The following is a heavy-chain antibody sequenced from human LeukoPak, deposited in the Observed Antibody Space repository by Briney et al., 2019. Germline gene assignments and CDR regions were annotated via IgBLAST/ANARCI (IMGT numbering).Heavy chain of an antibody. V-gene: IGHV3-30-3*01. CDR2: ISYDGSNK. J-gene: IGHJ4*02. D-gene: IGHD3-9*01. CDR1: GFTFSSYA. CDR3: ARPQWDILTGYSNGWPD. Sequence: GGSLRLSCAASGFTFSSYAMHWVRQAPGKGLEWVAVISYDGSNKYYADSVEGRFTISRDNSKNTLYLQMNSLRAEDTAVYYCARPQWDILTGYSNGWPDWGQGTLVTVSS.